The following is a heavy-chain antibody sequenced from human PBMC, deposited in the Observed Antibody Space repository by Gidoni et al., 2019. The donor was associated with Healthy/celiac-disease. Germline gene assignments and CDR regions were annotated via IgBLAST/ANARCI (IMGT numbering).Heavy chain of an antibody. CDR2: LSGSGGSP. D-gene: IGHD1-26*01. Sequence: EVQLVESGGGWVQHGGSLRLSGAAAGWTVRSYAMSWVPQAPGKGLGWFSALSGSGGSPYSADSVKGRFTISRDNSKNTLYLQMNSLRAEDTAVYYCAKDPSGGTYPAAFAIWGQGTMVTVSS. CDR1: GWTVRSYA. CDR3: AKDPSGGTYPAAFAI. V-gene: IGHV3-23*04. J-gene: IGHJ3*02.